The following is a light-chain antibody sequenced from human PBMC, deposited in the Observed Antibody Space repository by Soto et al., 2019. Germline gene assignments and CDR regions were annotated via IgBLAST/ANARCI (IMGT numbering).Light chain of an antibody. CDR2: KVS. V-gene: IGLV2-14*01. CDR3: SSFSTSSTLVV. CDR1: SSNIGGYDD. Sequence: QSALTQPASVSGSPGQSITISCTGISSNIGGYDDVSWYQHHPGKAPKLLIYKVSNRPSGVSNRFSGSKSGNTASLTISGLQAEDEADYHCSSFSTSSTLVVFGGGTQLTVL. J-gene: IGLJ2*01.